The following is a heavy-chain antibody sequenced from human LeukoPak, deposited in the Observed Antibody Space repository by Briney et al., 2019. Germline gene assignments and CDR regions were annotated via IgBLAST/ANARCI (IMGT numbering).Heavy chain of an antibody. Sequence: GGSLRLSCAASGFTFDDYGMSWVRQAPGKGLEWVSGINWNGGSTGYADSVKGRFTISRDNAKNSLYLQMNSLRAEDTALYYCARDFGSGPVLGMDIWGQGTTVTVSS. CDR3: ARDFGSGPVLGMDI. V-gene: IGHV3-20*04. CDR2: INWNGGST. CDR1: GFTFDDYG. J-gene: IGHJ6*02. D-gene: IGHD3-3*01.